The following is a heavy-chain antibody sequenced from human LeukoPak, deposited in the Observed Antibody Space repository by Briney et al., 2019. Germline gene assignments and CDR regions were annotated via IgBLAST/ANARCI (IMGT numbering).Heavy chain of an antibody. D-gene: IGHD5-18*01. V-gene: IGHV1-69*05. J-gene: IGHJ5*02. CDR3: ARERIQLWSNWFDP. CDR2: IIPIFGTA. CDR1: GGTFSSYA. Sequence: GSSVKVSCKASGGTFSSYAISWVRQAPGQGLDWMGRIIPIFGTANYAQKFQGRVTITTDESTSTAYMELSSLRSEDTAVYYCARERIQLWSNWFDPWGQGTLVTVSS.